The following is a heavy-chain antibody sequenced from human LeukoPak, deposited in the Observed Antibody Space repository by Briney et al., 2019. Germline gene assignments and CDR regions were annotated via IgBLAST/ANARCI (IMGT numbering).Heavy chain of an antibody. CDR3: AKVGGSGTSYYYFGMDV. Sequence: PRGSLRLSCAASGFTFSSYWMSWVRQAPGKGLEWVANIKQDGSEKYYVDSVKGRFTISRDNSKNTLYLQMNSLRAEDTAVYFCAKVGGSGTSYYYFGMDVWDQGTTVTVSS. J-gene: IGHJ6*02. CDR1: GFTFSSYW. CDR2: IKQDGSEK. V-gene: IGHV3-7*01. D-gene: IGHD3-10*01.